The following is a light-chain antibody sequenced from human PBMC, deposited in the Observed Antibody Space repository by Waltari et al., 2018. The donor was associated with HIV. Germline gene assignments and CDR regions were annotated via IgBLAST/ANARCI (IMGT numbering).Light chain of an antibody. CDR3: AAWDDNVNGL. Sequence: QSVLIQPPSASGAPGQRVTISCSGRRSNIGSNSVTWYQQLPGAAPRLLVYNNNQRPSGVPDRFSGSKSGTSASLAISGLRFEDEGDYYCAAWDDNVNGLFGGGTKLTVL. CDR2: NNN. V-gene: IGLV1-44*01. J-gene: IGLJ2*01. CDR1: RSNIGSNS.